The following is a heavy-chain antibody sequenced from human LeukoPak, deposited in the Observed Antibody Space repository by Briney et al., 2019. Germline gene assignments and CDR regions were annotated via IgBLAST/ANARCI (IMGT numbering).Heavy chain of an antibody. Sequence: GGSLRLPCAASGFSLSGYWMSWVRQAPGKGLEWVARLHADGSEKYYVDSVKGRFTISRDNAKNSLYLQMNSLRVEDTAVYYCARGGYSFDYLGQGTLVTVSS. V-gene: IGHV3-7*01. J-gene: IGHJ4*02. CDR2: LHADGSEK. CDR3: ARGGYSFDY. D-gene: IGHD5-12*01. CDR1: GFSLSGYW.